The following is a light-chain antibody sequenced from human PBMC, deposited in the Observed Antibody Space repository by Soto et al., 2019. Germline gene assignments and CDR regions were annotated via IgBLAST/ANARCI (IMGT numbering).Light chain of an antibody. V-gene: IGKV1-39*01. CDR3: QQSYSTTWT. J-gene: IGKJ1*01. Sequence: DIQMTQSPSTLSASAGDRVTITCRASQGISTYLNWYQQKPGKAPKLLIYAASSLQSGVPSRFSGSGSETDGTLTISSLKNEDCATYSCQQSYSTTWTFGQGTKVDIK. CDR1: QGISTY. CDR2: AAS.